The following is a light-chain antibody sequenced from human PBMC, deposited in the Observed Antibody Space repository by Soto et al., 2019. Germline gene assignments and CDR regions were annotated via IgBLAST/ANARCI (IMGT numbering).Light chain of an antibody. Sequence: DIQMTQSPSTLSASVGDRVTITCRASQSISSWLAWYQQKPGKAPKLLIYDASSLESGAPSRFSGSGSGTEFTLTISSLQPDDFATYYCQQYNSYSGTFSQGSKV. CDR2: DAS. V-gene: IGKV1-5*01. CDR3: QQYNSYSGT. J-gene: IGKJ1*01. CDR1: QSISSW.